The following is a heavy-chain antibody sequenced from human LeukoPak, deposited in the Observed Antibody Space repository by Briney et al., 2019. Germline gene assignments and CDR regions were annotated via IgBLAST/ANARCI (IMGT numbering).Heavy chain of an antibody. D-gene: IGHD5-12*01. CDR3: AKDRAVATIGGIDY. Sequence: ASVKVSCKASGYTFTGYYMHWVRQAPGQGLEWMGWINPNSGGTNYQGRVTMTRDTSISTVYMELSRLRSDDTAVYYCAKDRAVATIGGIDYWGQGTLVTVSS. CDR1: GYTFTGYY. J-gene: IGHJ4*02. CDR2: INPNSGGT. V-gene: IGHV1-2*02.